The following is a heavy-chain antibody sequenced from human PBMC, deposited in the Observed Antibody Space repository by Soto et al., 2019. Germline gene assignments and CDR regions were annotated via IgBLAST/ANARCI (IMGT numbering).Heavy chain of an antibody. CDR3: ARGVGGSGLNWFDP. CDR2: IHYSVSA. Sequence: PSETLSLTCTSSGSSIIGYYWTWIRQSPERGLEWIGYIHYSVSANYNPSLNSRLTMSVDRSKSQFSMKLASVTAADTAVYYCARGVGGSGLNWFDPWGQGTLVTVSS. D-gene: IGHD6-19*01. J-gene: IGHJ5*02. V-gene: IGHV4-59*12. CDR1: GSSIIGYY.